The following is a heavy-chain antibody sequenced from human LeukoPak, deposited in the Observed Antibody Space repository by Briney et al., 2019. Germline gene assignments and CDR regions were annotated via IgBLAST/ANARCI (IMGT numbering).Heavy chain of an antibody. CDR2: IRSNGDTT. V-gene: IGHV3-23*01. Sequence: PGGSLRLPCTASGFTFSSLAMTWVRQAPGNGLEWVSTIRSNGDTTYNADSVKGRFTISRDNSKNTLYLELNSLRVEDTATFYCAKGQELDDGVFDSWGQGTMVTVSS. CDR1: GFTFSSLA. D-gene: IGHD1-1*01. J-gene: IGHJ4*02. CDR3: AKGQELDDGVFDS.